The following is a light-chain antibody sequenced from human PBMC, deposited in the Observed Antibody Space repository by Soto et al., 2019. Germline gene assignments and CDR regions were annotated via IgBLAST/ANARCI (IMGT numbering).Light chain of an antibody. J-gene: IGLJ3*02. V-gene: IGLV1-44*01. CDR3: AAWDDSLDGWV. CDR1: SSNIGSNT. CDR2: GNN. Sequence: QAVLTQPPSASGTPGQRVTISSSGGSSNIGSNTVNWYQQFPGTAPKLIIYGNNQRPSGVPVRFSGSKSGTSASLAISGLQSEDEADYYCAAWDDSLDGWVFGGGTKLTVL.